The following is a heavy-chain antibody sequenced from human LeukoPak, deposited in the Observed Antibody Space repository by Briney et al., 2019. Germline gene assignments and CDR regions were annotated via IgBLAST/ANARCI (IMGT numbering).Heavy chain of an antibody. CDR3: ARERYGDYGSVDAFDI. D-gene: IGHD4-17*01. CDR1: GFTFSSYA. V-gene: IGHV3-48*04. J-gene: IGHJ3*02. CDR2: ISSTSYTI. Sequence: AGGSLRLSCAASGFTFSSYAMSWVRQAPGKGLEWVSYISSTSYTIYYADSVKGRFTISRDSAKNSLYLQMNSLRAEDTGVYYCARERYGDYGSVDAFDIWGQGTTVTVSS.